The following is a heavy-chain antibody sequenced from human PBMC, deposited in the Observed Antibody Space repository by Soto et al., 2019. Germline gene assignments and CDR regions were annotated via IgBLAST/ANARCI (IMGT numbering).Heavy chain of an antibody. Sequence: EVQLVESGGGLVQPGRSQRLSCAASGFTFDDYAMHWVRQVPGKGLEWVSGISWNSGNIGYADSVKGRFTISRDNAKKSLYLQMNSLRVEDTALYYCAKDTYSSSPYYMDVWGKATTVTVSS. CDR2: ISWNSGNI. D-gene: IGHD6-6*01. J-gene: IGHJ6*03. V-gene: IGHV3-9*01. CDR3: AKDTYSSSPYYMDV. CDR1: GFTFDDYA.